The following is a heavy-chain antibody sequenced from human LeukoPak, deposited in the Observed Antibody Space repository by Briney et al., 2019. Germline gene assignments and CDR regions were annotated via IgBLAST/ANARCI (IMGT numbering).Heavy chain of an antibody. D-gene: IGHD5-24*01. J-gene: IGHJ4*02. CDR1: GFTFSSYG. V-gene: IGHV3-30*03. CDR3: ARDSDGRIDY. CDR2: ISYDGSNK. Sequence: QPGGSLRLSCAASGFTFSSYGMHWVRQAPGKGLEWVAVISYDGSNKYYADSVKGRFTISRDNSKNTLYLQMNSLRAEDTAVYYCARDSDGRIDYWGQGTLVTVSS.